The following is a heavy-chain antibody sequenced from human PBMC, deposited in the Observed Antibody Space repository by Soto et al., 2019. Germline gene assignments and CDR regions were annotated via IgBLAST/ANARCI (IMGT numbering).Heavy chain of an antibody. J-gene: IGHJ4*02. D-gene: IGHD6-19*01. CDR1: GFTFSSYA. V-gene: IGHV3-23*01. CDR2: IGGSGAGT. Sequence: EVQLLESGGGLVQPGGSLRLSCAASGFTFSSYAMSWVRQAPGKGLEWVSGIGGSGAGTNYADSVKGRFTISRDNSKNKPYQQMRSLRAEDTAVYYCGRGGGIAVAGTPLDYWGQGTLVTVSS. CDR3: GRGGGIAVAGTPLDY.